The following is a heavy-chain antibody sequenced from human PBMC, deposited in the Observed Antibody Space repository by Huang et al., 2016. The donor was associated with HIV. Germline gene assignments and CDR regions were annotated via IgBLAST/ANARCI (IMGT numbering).Heavy chain of an antibody. Sequence: QLQLQESGPGLVKPSETLSLTCTVSGDSISSSSYYWGWIRQPPGKGLEWLGSMYYIGSTYYVPSRNMRVTRSVDTSKNQFSLKLSSVAAADTSVDYCARHAISYDFWSGYFHYWGQGTLVTVSS. CDR1: GDSISSSSYY. J-gene: IGHJ4*02. CDR3: ARHAISYDFWSGYFHY. V-gene: IGHV4-39*01. CDR2: MYYIGST. D-gene: IGHD3-3*01.